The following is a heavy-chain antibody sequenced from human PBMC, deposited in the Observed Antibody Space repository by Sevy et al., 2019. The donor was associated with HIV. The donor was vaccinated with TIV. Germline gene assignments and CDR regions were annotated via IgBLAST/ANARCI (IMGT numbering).Heavy chain of an antibody. CDR1: GGSISSSSYY. CDR3: AIRSGSYFSVDY. CDR2: IYYSGST. D-gene: IGHD3-10*01. Sequence: SETLSLTCTVSGGSISSSSYYWGWIRQPPGKGLEWIGSIYYSGSTYYNPSLKSRVTISVDTSKNQFSLKLSSVTAADTAVYYCAIRSGSYFSVDYWGQGTLVTVSS. J-gene: IGHJ4*02. V-gene: IGHV4-39*01.